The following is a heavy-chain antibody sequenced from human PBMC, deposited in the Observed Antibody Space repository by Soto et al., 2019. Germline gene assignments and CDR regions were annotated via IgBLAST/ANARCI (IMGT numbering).Heavy chain of an antibody. CDR1: GYTFTSYA. CDR2: INAGNGNT. CDR3: ARDPSYYGMDV. J-gene: IGHJ6*02. V-gene: IGHV1-3*01. Sequence: QVQLVQSGAEGKKPGASVKVSCKASGYTFTSYAMHWVRQAPGQRLEWMGWINAGNGNTKYSQKFQGRVTITRDTDASTAYMELSSLRSEDTAVYYCARDPSYYGMDVWGQGTTVTVSS.